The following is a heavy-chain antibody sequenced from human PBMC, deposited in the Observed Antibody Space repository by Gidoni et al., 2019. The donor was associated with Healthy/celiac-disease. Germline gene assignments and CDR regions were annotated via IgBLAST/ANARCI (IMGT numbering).Heavy chain of an antibody. CDR2: IYYSVST. Sequence: QVQLLESGPGLVKPSQTLSLTCTVCGCSISSRGYYCSWIRQHPGKGLEWIGYIYYSVSTYYNPSLKIRVTISVDTSKNQFFFKLSSVTAADTAVYYCARERNYDSSGSIRWGQGSLVTVSS. V-gene: IGHV4-31*03. CDR1: GCSISSRGYY. D-gene: IGHD3-22*01. CDR3: ARERNYDSSGSIR. J-gene: IGHJ4*02.